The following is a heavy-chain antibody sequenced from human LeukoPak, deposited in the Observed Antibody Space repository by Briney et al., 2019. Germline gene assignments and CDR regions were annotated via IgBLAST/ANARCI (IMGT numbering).Heavy chain of an antibody. D-gene: IGHD7-27*01. CDR2: INHSGST. J-gene: IGHJ4*02. CDR1: GGSFSGYY. CDR3: ASRKLGNDY. Sequence: SETLSLTCAVYGGSFSGYYWSWIRQPPGKGLEWIGEINHSGSTNYNPSLKSRVTISADTSKNQFSLKLISVTAADTAVYYCASRKLGNDYWGQGTLVTVSS. V-gene: IGHV4-34*01.